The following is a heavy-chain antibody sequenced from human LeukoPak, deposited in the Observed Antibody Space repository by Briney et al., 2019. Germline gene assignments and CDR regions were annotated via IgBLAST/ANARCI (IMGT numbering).Heavy chain of an antibody. CDR2: ISYDGSNK. Sequence: GGSLRLSCAASGFTFSSYAMHWVRQAPGKGLEWVAVISYDGSNKYYADSVKGRFTISRDNSKNTLYLQMNSLRAEDTAVYYCAREKVVVPAAIRTSGAFDIWGQGTMVTVSS. CDR3: AREKVVVPAAIRTSGAFDI. CDR1: GFTFSSYA. J-gene: IGHJ3*02. D-gene: IGHD2-2*02. V-gene: IGHV3-30-3*01.